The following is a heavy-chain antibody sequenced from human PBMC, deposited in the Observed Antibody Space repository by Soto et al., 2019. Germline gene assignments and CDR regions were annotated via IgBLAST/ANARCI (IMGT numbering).Heavy chain of an antibody. V-gene: IGHV4-59*01. D-gene: IGHD4-4*01. CDR1: GGSIRSYY. Sequence: SETLSLTCTVSGGSIRSYYWSWIRQAPGKGLEWIGYLYNSGSTVYNPSLKSRVTISVDTSKNQFSLKLNSVTAADTAVYYCARNYSDYVDYWGQGALVTVSS. J-gene: IGHJ4*02. CDR2: LYNSGST. CDR3: ARNYSDYVDY.